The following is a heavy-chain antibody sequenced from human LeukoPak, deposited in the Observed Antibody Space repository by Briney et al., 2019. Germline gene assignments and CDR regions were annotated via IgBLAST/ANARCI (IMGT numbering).Heavy chain of an antibody. V-gene: IGHV4-59*01. D-gene: IGHD6-13*01. Sequence: SETLSLTCTASGGSISNYWWSWIRQPPGKGLEWIGYVFDSGSTNYNPSLKSRVTISVDTSKKQFSLKLSSVTAADTAVYYCAGGYSSSWNYFDYWSQGTLVSVSS. CDR1: GGSISNYW. CDR3: AGGYSSSWNYFDY. J-gene: IGHJ4*02. CDR2: VFDSGST.